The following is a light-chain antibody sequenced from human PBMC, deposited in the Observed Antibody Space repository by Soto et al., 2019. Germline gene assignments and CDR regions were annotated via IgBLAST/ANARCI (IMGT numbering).Light chain of an antibody. Sequence: DLQMTQSPSSLSASVGDRVTITCRASQGIGDFLAWYQQKPGKVPKLLIYSASTLQSGVPSRFSGSGSGTDFTLTISSLQPEDVASYYCQRYNSAPQTFGQGTKVEIK. CDR1: QGIGDF. J-gene: IGKJ1*01. V-gene: IGKV1-27*01. CDR2: SAS. CDR3: QRYNSAPQT.